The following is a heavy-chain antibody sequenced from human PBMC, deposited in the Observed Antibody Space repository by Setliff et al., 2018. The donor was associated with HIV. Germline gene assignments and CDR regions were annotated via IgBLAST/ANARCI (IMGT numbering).Heavy chain of an antibody. J-gene: IGHJ4*02. CDR3: AKDRRSNTHLGYFDS. Sequence: SCAASGFTFSDYGMSWVRQAPGKGLEWVSIISGSGGSTNYADSVKGRFTISRDNFKNTLYLQRSSLRADDTAVYYCAKDRRSNTHLGYFDSWGQGTLVTVSS. CDR2: ISGSGGST. CDR1: GFTFSDYG. D-gene: IGHD6-13*01. V-gene: IGHV3-23*01.